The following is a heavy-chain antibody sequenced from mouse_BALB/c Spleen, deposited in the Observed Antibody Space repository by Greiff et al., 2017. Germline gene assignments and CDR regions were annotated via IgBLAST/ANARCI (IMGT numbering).Heavy chain of an antibody. V-gene: IGHV1-69*02. D-gene: IGHD3-1*01. Sequence: QVQLKQPGAELVKPGASVKLSCKASGYTFTSYWMHWVKQRPGQGLEWIGEIDPSDSYTNYNQKFKGKATLTVDKSSSTAYMQLSSLTSEDSAVYYCARGLPSAMDYWGQGTSVTVSS. CDR1: GYTFTSYW. CDR2: IDPSDSYT. J-gene: IGHJ4*01. CDR3: ARGLPSAMDY.